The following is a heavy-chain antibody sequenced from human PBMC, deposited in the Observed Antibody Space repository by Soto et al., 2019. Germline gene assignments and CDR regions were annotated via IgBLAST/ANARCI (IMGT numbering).Heavy chain of an antibody. CDR2: ISGSGGST. CDR3: AKSGDYYDSSGSMPHDAFDI. V-gene: IGHV3-23*01. J-gene: IGHJ3*02. D-gene: IGHD3-22*01. CDR1: GFTFSSYA. Sequence: PGGSRRLSCAASGFTFSSYAMSWVRQAPGKGLEWVSAISGSGGSTYYADSVKGRFTISRDNSKNTLYLQMNSLRAEDTAVYYCAKSGDYYDSSGSMPHDAFDIWGQGTMVTVSS.